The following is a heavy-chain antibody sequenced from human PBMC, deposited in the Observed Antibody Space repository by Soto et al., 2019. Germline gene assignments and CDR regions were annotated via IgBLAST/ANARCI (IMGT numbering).Heavy chain of an antibody. CDR2: IYTSGST. CDR1: GGSISSYY. CDR3: ARSYDNSGYYPYYFDY. Sequence: KPSETLSLTCTVSGGSISSYYWSWIRQPAGKGLEWIGRIYTSGSTNYNPSLKSRVTMSVDTSKNQFSLKLSSVTAADTAVYYCARSYDNSGYYPYYFDYWGQGTLVTVSS. D-gene: IGHD3-22*01. V-gene: IGHV4-4*07. J-gene: IGHJ4*02.